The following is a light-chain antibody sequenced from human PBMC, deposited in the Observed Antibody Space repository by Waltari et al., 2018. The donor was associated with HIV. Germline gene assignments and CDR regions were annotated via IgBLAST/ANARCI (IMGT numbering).Light chain of an antibody. Sequence: EIVMTQTPSSLSVTPGQPASFSFNSSQSLKHTDGKTYLYWYLQRPGQSPQVLIYEVSKRYAGVPDRFSGSGSGTHFTLKIARVEAEDVGSYYCMQSLHLLYTFGQGTKLEIK. CDR3: MQSLHLLYT. CDR1: QSLKHTDGKTY. CDR2: EVS. J-gene: IGKJ2*01. V-gene: IGKV2D-29*02.